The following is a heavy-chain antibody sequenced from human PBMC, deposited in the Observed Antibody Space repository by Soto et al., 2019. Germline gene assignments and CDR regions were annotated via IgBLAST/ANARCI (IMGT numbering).Heavy chain of an antibody. CDR1: GFTFSNAW. V-gene: IGHV3-15*07. CDR3: TTVNYYDSSGYYF. CDR2: IKSKTDGGTT. Sequence: GGSLRLSCAASGFTFSNAWMNWVRPAPGKGLEWVGRIKSKTDGGTTDYAAPVKGRFTISRDDSKNTLYLQMNSLKTEDTAVYYCTTVNYYDSSGYYFWGQGTLVTVSS. D-gene: IGHD3-22*01. J-gene: IGHJ4*02.